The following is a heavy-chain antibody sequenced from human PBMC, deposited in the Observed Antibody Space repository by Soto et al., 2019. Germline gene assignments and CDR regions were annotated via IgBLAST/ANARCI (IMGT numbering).Heavy chain of an antibody. Sequence: GPTPLSTTRTLTLTGNFSVSPCSTAGVAVGCIRQTPGGALEWLTLIYYNDDRRFSPSLKTRLTITGDTSKNQVVLSLTNVDPGDTATYFCAHSDGGYELICCDVWGQGIPGSVSA. CDR3: AHSDGGYELICCDV. V-gene: IGHV2-5*01. CDR1: VSPCSTAGVA. CDR2: IYYNDDR. J-gene: IGHJ4*02. D-gene: IGHD5-12*01.